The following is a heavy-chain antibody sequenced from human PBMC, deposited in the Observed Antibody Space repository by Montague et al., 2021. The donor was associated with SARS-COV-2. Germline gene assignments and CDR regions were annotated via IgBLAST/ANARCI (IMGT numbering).Heavy chain of an antibody. CDR2: IKTETEGGTT. CDR1: GFTFSNAW. V-gene: IGHV3-15*01. D-gene: IGHD2-21*01. CDR3: ITAGIVVGN. Sequence: SLRLSCAASGFTFSNAWMGWVRQAPGKGLEWVGRIKTETEGGTTDFAATVKGRFTISRDDSKNTLHLQTNSLKVEDTAVYYCITAGIVVGNWGQGTLVTVSS. J-gene: IGHJ4*02.